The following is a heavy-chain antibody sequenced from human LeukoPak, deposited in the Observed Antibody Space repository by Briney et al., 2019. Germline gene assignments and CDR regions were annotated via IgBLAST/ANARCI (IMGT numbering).Heavy chain of an antibody. J-gene: IGHJ4*02. CDR1: GFTFSRYW. D-gene: IGHD6-13*01. V-gene: IGHV3-7*01. CDR2: IKRDGSEK. Sequence: GGSLRLSCAASGFTFSRYWMSWVRQAPGKGLEWVANIKRDGSEKYYVDSVKGRFTIFRDNAKNSLYLQMNSLRAEDTAVYYCARDDYYSSDHWGQGTLVTVSS. CDR3: ARDDYYSSDH.